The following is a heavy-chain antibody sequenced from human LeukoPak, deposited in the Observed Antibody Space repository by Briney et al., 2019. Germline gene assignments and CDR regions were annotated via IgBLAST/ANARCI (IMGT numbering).Heavy chain of an antibody. J-gene: IGHJ6*04. V-gene: IGHV3-74*01. CDR1: GFTFSSYW. D-gene: IGHD2-15*01. CDR3: AREMGYCSGGSCEGYYYGMDV. Sequence: PGGSLRLSCAASGFTFSSYWMHWVRQAPGKGLVWVSRINSDGSSTSYADSVKGRFTISRDNAKNTLYLQMNSLRAEDTAVYYCAREMGYCSGGSCEGYYYGMDVWGKGTTVTVSS. CDR2: INSDGSST.